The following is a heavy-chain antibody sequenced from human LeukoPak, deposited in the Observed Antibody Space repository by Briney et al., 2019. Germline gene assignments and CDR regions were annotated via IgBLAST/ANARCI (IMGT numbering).Heavy chain of an antibody. D-gene: IGHD3-10*01. CDR2: IYYSGST. V-gene: IGHV4-59*08. CDR1: GGSINSYY. CDR3: ASLLGTIVRGYYYYYGMDV. Sequence: SETLSLTCTVSGGSINSYYWSWIRQPPGKGLEWVGYIYYSGSTNYNPSLKSRVTISVDTSKNQFSLKLSSVPAADPAVYYCASLLGTIVRGYYYYYGMDVWGQGTTVTVSS. J-gene: IGHJ6*02.